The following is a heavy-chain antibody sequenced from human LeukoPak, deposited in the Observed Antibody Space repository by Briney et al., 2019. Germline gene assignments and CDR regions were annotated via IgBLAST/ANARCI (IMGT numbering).Heavy chain of an antibody. V-gene: IGHV1-2*02. CDR2: INPNSGGT. CDR1: GYTFTGYY. D-gene: IGHD2-2*01. Sequence: ASVKVSCTASGYTFTGYYMHWVRQAPGQGLEWMGWINPNSGGTNYAQKFQGRVTMTRDTSISTAYTELSRLRSDDTAVYYCARDSQPAAMSVPAWFDPWGQGTLVTVSS. J-gene: IGHJ5*02. CDR3: ARDSQPAAMSVPAWFDP.